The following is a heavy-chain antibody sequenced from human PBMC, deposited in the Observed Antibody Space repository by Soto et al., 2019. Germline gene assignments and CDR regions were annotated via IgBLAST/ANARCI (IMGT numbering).Heavy chain of an antibody. CDR3: VRYVYSYDVSGLDP. CDR1: GGSIVSSSSY. D-gene: IGHD5-18*01. CDR2: IFYSGFT. V-gene: IGHV4-39*01. J-gene: IGHJ5*02. Sequence: PSETLSLTCTVSGGSIVSSSSYWGWVRQSPGRGLEWVGNIFYSGFTNYSPSLRSRVIISVDTSRNQFSLHLNSVTAADTAFYYCVRYVYSYDVSGLDPWGHGTLVTVSS.